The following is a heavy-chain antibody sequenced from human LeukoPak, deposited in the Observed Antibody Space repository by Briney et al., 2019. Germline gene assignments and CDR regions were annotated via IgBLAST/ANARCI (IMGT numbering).Heavy chain of an antibody. CDR3: ASVRDSGSDDLDAFDI. J-gene: IGHJ3*02. Sequence: PSETLSLTCAVSGYSISSGYYWGWIRQPPGKGLEWIGSIYHSGSTYYNPSLKSRVTISVDTSKNQFSLKLSSVTAAHTAVYYCASVRDSGSDDLDAFDIWGQGTMVTVSS. V-gene: IGHV4-38-2*01. CDR2: IYHSGST. CDR1: GYSISSGYY. D-gene: IGHD1-26*01.